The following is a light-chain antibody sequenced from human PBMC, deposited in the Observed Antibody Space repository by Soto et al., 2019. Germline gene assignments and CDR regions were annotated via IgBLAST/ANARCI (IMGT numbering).Light chain of an antibody. CDR1: QSVSSN. V-gene: IGKV3-15*01. J-gene: IGKJ4*01. CDR2: GAS. Sequence: EIVMTQSPATLSVSQGERATLSCRASQSVSSNLAWYQQTPGQAPRLLIYGASTRATGIPARFSGSGSGTECTLTISSLQSEDFAVYDCHQYNNWPPLTFGGGTKVEIK. CDR3: HQYNNWPPLT.